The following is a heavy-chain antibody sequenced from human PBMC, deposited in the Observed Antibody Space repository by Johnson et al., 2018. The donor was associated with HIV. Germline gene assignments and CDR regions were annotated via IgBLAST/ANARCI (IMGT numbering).Heavy chain of an antibody. J-gene: IGHJ3*02. V-gene: IGHV3-9*01. CDR2: ISWNSGNI. CDR3: ARQSLRAFDI. D-gene: IGHD5-24*01. Sequence: VQLVESGGGLVQPGRSLRLSCAASGFTFDDYAMHWVRQAPGMGLEWVSGISWNSGNIDYADSVKGRFTISRDNAKNSLYLQMSSLRAEDTAVYYCARQSLRAFDIWGQGTMVTVSS. CDR1: GFTFDDYA.